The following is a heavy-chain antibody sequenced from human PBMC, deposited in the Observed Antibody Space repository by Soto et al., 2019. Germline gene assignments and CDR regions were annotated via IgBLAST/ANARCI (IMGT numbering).Heavy chain of an antibody. CDR1: GGSISSYY. CDR2: IYYSGST. D-gene: IGHD3-22*01. CDR3: ARVTPLYYYDSSGSQGAFDI. V-gene: IGHV4-59*01. J-gene: IGHJ3*02. Sequence: AETLSLTCTVSGGSISSYYWSWIRQPPGKGLEWIGYIYYSGSTNYNPSLKSRVTISVDTSKNQFSLKLSSVTAADTAVYYCARVTPLYYYDSSGSQGAFDIWGQGTMVTVSS.